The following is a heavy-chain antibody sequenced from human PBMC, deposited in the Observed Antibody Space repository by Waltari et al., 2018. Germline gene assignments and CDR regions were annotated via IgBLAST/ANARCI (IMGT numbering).Heavy chain of an antibody. CDR2: IMPIFGTA. CDR1: GGTFSSYA. V-gene: IGHV1-69*01. Sequence: QVQLVQSGAEVKKPGSSVKVSCKASGGTFSSYAISWVRQAPGQGLEWMGGIMPIFGTANSAQKFQGRVTITADESTSTAYMELSSLRSEDTAVYYCARGWPNQLLPYYYYYGMDVWGQGTTVTVSS. CDR3: ARGWPNQLLPYYYYYGMDV. D-gene: IGHD2-2*01. J-gene: IGHJ6*02.